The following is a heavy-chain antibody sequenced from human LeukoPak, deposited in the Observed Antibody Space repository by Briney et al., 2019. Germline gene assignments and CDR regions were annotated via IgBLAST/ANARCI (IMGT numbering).Heavy chain of an antibody. V-gene: IGHV4-38-2*02. CDR1: GYSISSGYY. CDR3: ARGGTYYDFWSGYYSPEHYFDY. J-gene: IGHJ4*02. Sequence: SETLSLTCTVSGYSISSGYYWGWIRQPPGEGLEWIGSIYHSGSTYYNPSLKSQVTISVDTSKNQFSLKLSSVTAADTAVYYCARGGTYYDFWSGYYSPEHYFDYWGQGTLVTVSS. D-gene: IGHD3-3*01. CDR2: IYHSGST.